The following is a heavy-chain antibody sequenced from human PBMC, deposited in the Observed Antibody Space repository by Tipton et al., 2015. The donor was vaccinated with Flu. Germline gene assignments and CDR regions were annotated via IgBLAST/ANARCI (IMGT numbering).Heavy chain of an antibody. Sequence: TLSLTCTVSGGSISSSSYYWGWIRQPPGKGLEWIGTIYYSGSTNYNPSLKSRVTISVDTSKNQFSLNLRSVTAADTAVYYCARQDHGLDVWGQGTTVSVS. D-gene: IGHD2-8*01. V-gene: IGHV4-39*01. CDR2: IYYSGST. CDR1: GGSISSSSYY. J-gene: IGHJ6*02. CDR3: ARQDHGLDV.